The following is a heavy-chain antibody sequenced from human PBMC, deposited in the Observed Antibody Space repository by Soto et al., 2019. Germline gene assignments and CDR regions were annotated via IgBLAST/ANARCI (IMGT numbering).Heavy chain of an antibody. D-gene: IGHD1-26*01. CDR2: IYYSGST. J-gene: IGHJ4*02. CDR3: AGGIVGATPYYFDY. CDR1: GGSVSSGSYY. Sequence: SETLSLTCTVSGGSVSSGSYYWSWIRQPPGKGLEWIGYIYYSGSTNYNPSLKSRVTISVDTSKNQFSLKLSSVTAADTAVYYCAGGIVGATPYYFDYWGQGTLVTVSS. V-gene: IGHV4-61*01.